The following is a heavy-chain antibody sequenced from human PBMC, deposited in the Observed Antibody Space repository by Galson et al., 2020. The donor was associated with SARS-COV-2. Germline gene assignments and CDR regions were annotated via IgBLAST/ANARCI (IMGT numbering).Heavy chain of an antibody. CDR3: ARDSTPYGGRYYYDSSGYSPDGMDV. Sequence: GGSLRLSCAASGFTFSSYSMNWVRQAPGKGLEWVSYISSSSSTIYYADSVKGRFTISRDNAKNSLYLQMNSLRAEDTAVYYCARDSTPYGGRYYYDSSGYSPDGMDVWGQGTTVTVSS. J-gene: IGHJ6*02. V-gene: IGHV3-48*01. CDR2: ISSSSSTI. D-gene: IGHD3-22*01. CDR1: GFTFSSYS.